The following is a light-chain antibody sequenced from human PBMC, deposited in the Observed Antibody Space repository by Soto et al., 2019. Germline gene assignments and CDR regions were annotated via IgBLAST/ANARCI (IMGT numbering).Light chain of an antibody. J-gene: IGKJ2*01. CDR3: QQYNDFQYT. CDR1: QSIGSW. Sequence: DIQMTQSPSTLSASVGDGVTITCRASQSIGSWLAWYQQKPGKAPKLLIYKATNLQSGVPSRFSGSGSGTDFSLTISCLQPVDSATYFCQQYNDFQYTFGPGTKLEI. CDR2: KAT. V-gene: IGKV1-5*03.